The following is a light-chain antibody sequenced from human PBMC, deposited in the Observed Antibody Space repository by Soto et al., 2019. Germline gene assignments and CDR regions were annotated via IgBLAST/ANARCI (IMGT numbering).Light chain of an antibody. V-gene: IGKV3-15*01. Sequence: FRASQSVSSNLAWYQQKPGQAPRLLIYGASTRATGIPARFSGSESGTEFTLTIRSLQSEDFAVYYCQQYNNWPLTFGVGTKLDIK. CDR1: QSVSSN. CDR2: GAS. CDR3: QQYNNWPLT. J-gene: IGKJ4*01.